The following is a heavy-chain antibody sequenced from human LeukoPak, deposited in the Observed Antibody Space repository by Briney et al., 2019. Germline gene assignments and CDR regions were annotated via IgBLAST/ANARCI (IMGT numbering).Heavy chain of an antibody. J-gene: IGHJ5*02. D-gene: IGHD6-19*01. CDR2: ISGSGDNT. CDR1: GFTFSTYA. CDR3: AKDKGYSSGWYLLDP. Sequence: PGGSLRLSCAASGFTFSTYAMNWVRQAPGKGLEWVSSISGSGDNTYHADSVKGRFSISRDSSKNTLYLQMNNLRAEDTAVYYCAKDKGYSSGWYLLDPWGQGTLVTVSS. V-gene: IGHV3-23*01.